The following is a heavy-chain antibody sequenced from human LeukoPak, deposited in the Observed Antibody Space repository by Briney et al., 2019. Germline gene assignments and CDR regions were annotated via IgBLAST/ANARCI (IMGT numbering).Heavy chain of an antibody. CDR1: GFTFSSYN. Sequence: GGSLRLSCVASGFTFSSYNMNWVRQAPGRGLEWVSYISSSSGTIYYADSVKGRFTISRDDSENTLYLQMNSLRAEDTAVYYCAKATGYLLWGQGTLVTVSS. D-gene: IGHD1-14*01. V-gene: IGHV3-48*01. J-gene: IGHJ4*02. CDR2: ISSSSGTI. CDR3: AKATGYLL.